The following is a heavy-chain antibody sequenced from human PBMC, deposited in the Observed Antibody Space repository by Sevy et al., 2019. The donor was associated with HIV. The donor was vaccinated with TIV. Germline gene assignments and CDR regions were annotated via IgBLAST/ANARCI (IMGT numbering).Heavy chain of an antibody. CDR1: GYSFTSYW. J-gene: IGHJ4*02. V-gene: IGHV5-51*01. CDR2: IYPGDSDT. Sequence: GESLKISCKGSGYSFTSYWIGWVRQMPGKGLEWMGIIYPGDSDTSYSPSFQGQVTISADKSISTAYLQWSSLKASDTAMYYCVRSGDGVVILAGGFDYWGQGTLVTVSS. CDR3: VRSGDGVVILAGGFDY. D-gene: IGHD3-3*01.